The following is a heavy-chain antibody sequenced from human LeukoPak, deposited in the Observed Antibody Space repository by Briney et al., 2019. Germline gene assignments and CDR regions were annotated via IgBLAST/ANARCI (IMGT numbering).Heavy chain of an antibody. D-gene: IGHD3-3*01. J-gene: IGHJ6*03. CDR2: ISSSSSTI. CDR1: GFTFSSYS. V-gene: IGHV3-48*04. Sequence: GGSLRLSCAASGFTFSSYSMNWVRQAPGKGLEWVSYISSSSSTIYYADSVKGRFTISRDNAKNSLYLQMNSLRAEDTAVYYCARDPLYYDFWSGYYYYYYMDVWGKGTTVTVSS. CDR3: ARDPLYYDFWSGYYYYYYMDV.